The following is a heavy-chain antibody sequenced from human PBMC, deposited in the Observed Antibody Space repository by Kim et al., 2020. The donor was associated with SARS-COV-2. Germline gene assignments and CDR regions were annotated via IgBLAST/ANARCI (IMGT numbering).Heavy chain of an antibody. CDR3: ARDGGFCSGGSCYSVGWFDT. D-gene: IGHD2-15*01. Sequence: SETLSLTCTVSGGSISSYYWSWIRQPAGKGLEWIGRIYTSGSTNYNPSLKSRVTMSVDTSKNQFSLKLSSVTAADTAVYYCARDGGFCSGGSCYSVGWFDTWGQGTLVTVSS. CDR2: IYTSGST. J-gene: IGHJ5*02. CDR1: GGSISSYY. V-gene: IGHV4-4*07.